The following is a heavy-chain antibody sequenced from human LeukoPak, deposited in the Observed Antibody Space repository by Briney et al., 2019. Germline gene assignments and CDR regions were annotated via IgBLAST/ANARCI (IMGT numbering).Heavy chain of an antibody. J-gene: IGHJ4*02. V-gene: IGHV3-48*03. CDR1: GFTLSSYE. CDR3: ARGPYSSNWYVDY. D-gene: IGHD6-13*01. CDR2: ISRTGNSI. Sequence: GGSLRLSCAASGFTLSSYEMNWVRLAPGKGLEWISYISRTGNSIYYADSVKGRFTISRGSAKNSLYLQMNSLRAEDTAVYYCARGPYSSNWYVDYWGQGTLVTVAS.